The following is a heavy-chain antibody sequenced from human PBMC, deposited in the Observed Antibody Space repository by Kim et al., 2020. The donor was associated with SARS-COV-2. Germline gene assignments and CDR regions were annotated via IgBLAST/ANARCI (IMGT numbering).Heavy chain of an antibody. CDR3: ARLPGWRSGSYPFDY. CDR2: IYHSGST. V-gene: IGHV4-4*02. D-gene: IGHD1-26*01. Sequence: SETLSLTCAVSGGSISSSNWWSWVRQPPGKGLEWIGEIYHSGSTNYNPSLKSRVTISVDKSKNQFSLKLSSVTAADTAVYYCARLPGWRSGSYPFDYWGQGTLVTVSS. J-gene: IGHJ4*02. CDR1: GGSISSSNW.